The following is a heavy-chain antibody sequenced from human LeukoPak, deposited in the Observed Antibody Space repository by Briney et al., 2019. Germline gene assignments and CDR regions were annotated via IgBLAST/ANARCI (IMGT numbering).Heavy chain of an antibody. V-gene: IGHV4-4*02. J-gene: IGHJ6*03. Sequence: SETLSLTCAVSGGSISTTNWWNWVRQPPGKGLEWIGEIYHTGSTNYNPSLKSRVTISVDKSKNQFSLRLTSVTAADTAVYYCARDSGTRGDYYYYMGVWGKGTTVSVSS. CDR1: GGSISTTNW. CDR2: IYHTGST. D-gene: IGHD3-10*01. CDR3: ARDSGTRGDYYYYMGV.